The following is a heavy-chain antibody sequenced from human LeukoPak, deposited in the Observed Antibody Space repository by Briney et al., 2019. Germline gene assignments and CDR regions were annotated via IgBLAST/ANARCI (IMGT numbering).Heavy chain of an antibody. CDR1: GFTFSNYG. D-gene: IGHD4-17*01. Sequence: PGGSLRLSCAASGFTFSNYGMHWVRQAPGKGLEWVAVISFDKSNQYYADSVKGRFTISRDNSKNTLYLQMNSLRAEDTAVYYCANFEYGDYVHYWGQGTLVTVSS. CDR2: ISFDKSNQ. CDR3: ANFEYGDYVHY. J-gene: IGHJ4*02. V-gene: IGHV3-30*18.